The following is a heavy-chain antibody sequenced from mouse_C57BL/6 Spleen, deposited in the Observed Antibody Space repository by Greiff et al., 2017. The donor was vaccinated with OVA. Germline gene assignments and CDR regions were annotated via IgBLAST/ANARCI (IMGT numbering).Heavy chain of an antibody. V-gene: IGHV14-3*01. CDR1: GFNIKNTY. D-gene: IGHD2-5*01. J-gene: IGHJ3*01. CDR2: MDPADGNT. CDR3: SSSYYSNYDWFAY. Sequence: VQLQQSVAELVRPGASVKLSCTASGFNIKNTYMHWVKQRPEQGLEWIGRMDPADGNTKYAPKFQGKATLTAATSSNTAYMQLSSLTSTDTAIYDCSSSYYSNYDWFAYWGQGTLVTVSA.